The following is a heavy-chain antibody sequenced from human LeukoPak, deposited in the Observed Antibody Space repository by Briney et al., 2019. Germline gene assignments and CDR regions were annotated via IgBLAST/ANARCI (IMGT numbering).Heavy chain of an antibody. Sequence: SETLSLTCTVSGGSICISSYYWGWIRQPPGKGLEWIGSIYYSGSTSYNPSLKSRVTISVETSKNQFSLKLSSVTAADTAFYYCARNHTHEGYGYYFDYWGQGTLVTVSS. CDR2: IYYSGST. V-gene: IGHV4-39*01. J-gene: IGHJ4*02. D-gene: IGHD4-17*01. CDR1: GGSICISSYY. CDR3: ARNHTHEGYGYYFDY.